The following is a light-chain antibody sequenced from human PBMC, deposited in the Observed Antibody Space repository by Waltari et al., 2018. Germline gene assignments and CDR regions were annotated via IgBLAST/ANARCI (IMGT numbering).Light chain of an antibody. J-gene: IGLJ3*02. Sequence: QSVLTQPPSASGTPGQRGTISCSGSASNIGGNVVNWYQQLPGKAPKLLLYRSDHRPSGVPDRFSGSKSGTSASLAISGLLSDDEADYYCAAWDDSLHGHWVFGGGTKVTVL. V-gene: IGLV1-44*01. CDR1: ASNIGGNV. CDR2: RSD. CDR3: AAWDDSLHGHWV.